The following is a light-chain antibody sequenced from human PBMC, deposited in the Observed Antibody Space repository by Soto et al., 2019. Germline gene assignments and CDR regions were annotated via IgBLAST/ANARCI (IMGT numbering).Light chain of an antibody. CDR1: QSVSSN. V-gene: IGKV3-15*01. CDR2: GAS. Sequence: EIVMTQSPATLSVSPGEGATLSWGASQSVSSNLAWSQQKPRQAPRLLIYGASTRATGITASFSGSGSATEFTLPISSLQPADFAAYDCQQYNNWPPETFGQGTKVDI. CDR3: QQYNNWPPET. J-gene: IGKJ2*01.